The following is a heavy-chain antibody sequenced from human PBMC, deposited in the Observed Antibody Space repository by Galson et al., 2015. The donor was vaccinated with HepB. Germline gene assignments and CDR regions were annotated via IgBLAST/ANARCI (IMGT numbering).Heavy chain of an antibody. CDR1: GGSFSGYY. Sequence: ETLSLTCAVYGGSFSGYYWSWIRQPPGKGLEWIGEINHSGSTNYNPSLKSRVTISVDTSKNQFSLKLSSVTAADTAVYYCARPMVRGVISLAFDYWGQGTLVTVSS. CDR3: ARPMVRGVISLAFDY. J-gene: IGHJ4*02. CDR2: INHSGST. V-gene: IGHV4-34*01. D-gene: IGHD3-10*01.